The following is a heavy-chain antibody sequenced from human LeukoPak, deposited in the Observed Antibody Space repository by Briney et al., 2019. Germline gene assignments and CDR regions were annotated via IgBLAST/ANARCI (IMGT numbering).Heavy chain of an antibody. D-gene: IGHD4-17*01. V-gene: IGHV3-23*01. J-gene: IGHJ4*02. CDR2: VTGSGGAT. CDR1: GFTFNSYA. CDR3: AKAMSTVMGGTDY. Sequence: GGSLRLSCAASGFTFNSYAMSWVRQASGKGLEWVSTVTGSGGATYYADSVKGRFIISRDNSKNTLYLQMNSLRADDTALYYCAKAMSTVMGGTDYWGQGTLVTVSS.